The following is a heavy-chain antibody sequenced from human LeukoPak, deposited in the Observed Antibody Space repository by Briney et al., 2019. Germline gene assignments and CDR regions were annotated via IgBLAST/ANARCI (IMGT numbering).Heavy chain of an antibody. J-gene: IGHJ3*02. CDR2: IYHSGNT. CDR3: AGTYSLYDPFDI. V-gene: IGHV4-38-2*02. D-gene: IGHD6-13*01. CDR1: NYSISSGYY. Sequence: PSETLSLTCTVSNYSISSGYYWAWIRQPPGKWLEWIGNIYHSGNTYYNPSLKSRVSLSVDTSENQFSLKLSSVTAADTAVYYCAGTYSLYDPFDIRGQGTMVTVSS.